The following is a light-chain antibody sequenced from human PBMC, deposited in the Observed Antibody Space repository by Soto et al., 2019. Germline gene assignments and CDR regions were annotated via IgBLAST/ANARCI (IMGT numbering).Light chain of an antibody. CDR2: DAS. V-gene: IGKV3-11*01. CDR1: QSVSSF. Sequence: EIVLTQSPATLSLSPGERATLSCRASQSVSSFLAWYQQKPGQAPSLLIYDASHRATGIPARFSGSGSGTDFTLTISSLEPEDFAVYYCQQRSNWPKTFGQGTKVEIK. CDR3: QQRSNWPKT. J-gene: IGKJ1*01.